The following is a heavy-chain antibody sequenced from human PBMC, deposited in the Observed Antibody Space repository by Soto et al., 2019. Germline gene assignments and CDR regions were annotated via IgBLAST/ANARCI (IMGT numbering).Heavy chain of an antibody. D-gene: IGHD2-15*01. CDR2: ISRTGGST. Sequence: EVQLLESGGGFIQPGGSLRLSCAASGFTFNSYAMSWARQAPGKGLKWVSGISRTGGSTYYADSVKGRFTISRDNSKNTLYLQMNSLAAEDTAVYYCAKDGGPHGSRDWYFDLWGRGTLVTVSS. CDR1: GFTFNSYA. V-gene: IGHV3-23*01. CDR3: AKDGGPHGSRDWYFDL. J-gene: IGHJ2*01.